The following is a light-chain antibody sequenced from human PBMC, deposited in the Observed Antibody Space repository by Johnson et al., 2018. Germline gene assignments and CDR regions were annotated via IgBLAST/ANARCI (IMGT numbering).Light chain of an antibody. J-gene: IGLJ1*01. Sequence: QSVLTQPPSVSAAPGQKVTISCSGSSSNIGNNYVSWYQQLPGTAPKLLIYENNKRPSGIPDRFSGSKSGTSATLGITGLKTGDEAYYYCGTWDSSLSAGKFFGTGTKVTVL. CDR3: GTWDSSLSAGKF. CDR2: ENN. CDR1: SSNIGNNY. V-gene: IGLV1-51*02.